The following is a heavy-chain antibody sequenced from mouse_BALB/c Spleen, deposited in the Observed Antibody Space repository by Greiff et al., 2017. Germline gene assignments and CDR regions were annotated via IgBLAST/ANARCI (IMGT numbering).Heavy chain of an antibody. V-gene: IGHV14-4*02. CDR2: IDPENGDT. J-gene: IGHJ3*01. D-gene: IGHD2-14*01. CDR1: GFNIKDYY. CDR3: TRSTRYDDEDAFAY. Sequence: EVKLQESGAELVRSGASVKLSCTASGFNIKDYYMHWVKQRPEQGLEWIGWIDPENGDTEYAPKFQGKAKLTAVTSTSTAYMELSSLTNEDSAVYYCTRSTRYDDEDAFAYWGQGTLVTVSA.